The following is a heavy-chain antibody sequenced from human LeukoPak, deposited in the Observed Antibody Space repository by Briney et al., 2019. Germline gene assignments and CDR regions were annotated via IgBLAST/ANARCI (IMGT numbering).Heavy chain of an antibody. CDR2: INSGGSST. J-gene: IGHJ6*03. CDR1: VFTFSSYW. D-gene: IGHD1-26*01. Sequence: GGSLRLSCAASVFTFSSYWMHWVRQAPGKGLVWVSRINSGGSSTSYADSVKGRFTSSRDNAKNTLYLQMNSLRAEDTAVYYCARVSSGSYFGYYYYYMDVWGKGTTVTVSS. V-gene: IGHV3-74*01. CDR3: ARVSSGSYFGYYYYYMDV.